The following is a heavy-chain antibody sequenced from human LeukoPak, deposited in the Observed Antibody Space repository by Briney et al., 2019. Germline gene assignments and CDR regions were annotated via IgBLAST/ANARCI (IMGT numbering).Heavy chain of an antibody. D-gene: IGHD2-15*01. Sequence: GASVKVSCKVSGYTLTELSMHWVRQAPGQGLEWMGWINPNSGGTNYAQKFQGRVTMTRDTSISTAYMELSRLRSDDTAVYYCARDVDCSGGSCYSPRNWFDPWGQGTLVTVSS. CDR2: INPNSGGT. V-gene: IGHV1-2*02. J-gene: IGHJ5*02. CDR1: GYTLTELS. CDR3: ARDVDCSGGSCYSPRNWFDP.